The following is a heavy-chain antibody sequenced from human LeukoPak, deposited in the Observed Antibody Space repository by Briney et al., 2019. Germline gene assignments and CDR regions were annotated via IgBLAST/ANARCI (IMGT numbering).Heavy chain of an antibody. CDR1: GYTFTSYA. Sequence: GGSLRLSCAASGYTFTSYAMSWVRQAPGKGLEWVSAASGSGGSTFYADCVKGRFTIYRDNSKHTLYLQMNSLRAEDTAVYYCAKDRDLTGDRKPGYFDCWGQGTLVTVSS. CDR3: AKDRDLTGDRKPGYFDC. CDR2: ASGSGGST. D-gene: IGHD7-27*01. J-gene: IGHJ4*02. V-gene: IGHV3-23*01.